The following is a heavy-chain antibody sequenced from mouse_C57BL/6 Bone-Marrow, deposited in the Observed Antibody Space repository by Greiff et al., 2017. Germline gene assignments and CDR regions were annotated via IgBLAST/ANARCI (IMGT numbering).Heavy chain of an antibody. V-gene: IGHV1-55*01. D-gene: IGHD2-3*01. CDR2: IYPGSGSP. Sequence: VQLQQPGAELVKPGASVKMSCKASGYTFTSYWITWVKQRPGQGLEWIGDIYPGSGSPNYNEKFKSKATLPVDTSSSTAYMQLSSLTSEDSAVYYWARASDGYYYAMDYWGQGTSVTVSS. CDR3: ARASDGYYYAMDY. CDR1: GYTFTSYW. J-gene: IGHJ4*01.